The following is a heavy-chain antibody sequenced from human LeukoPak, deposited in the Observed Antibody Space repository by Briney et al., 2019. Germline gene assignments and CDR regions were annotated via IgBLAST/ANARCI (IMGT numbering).Heavy chain of an antibody. Sequence: ASVKVSCKASGYTLTRHYMHWGGQGPGQGVEWVGRINPNSGGTNYAQKFQGRVTMTRDTSISTAYMELSRLRSDDTAVYYCARGKDWRWLQFDPWGQGTLVTVSS. CDR1: GYTLTRHY. J-gene: IGHJ5*02. CDR2: INPNSGGT. V-gene: IGHV1-2*06. D-gene: IGHD5-24*01. CDR3: ARGKDWRWLQFDP.